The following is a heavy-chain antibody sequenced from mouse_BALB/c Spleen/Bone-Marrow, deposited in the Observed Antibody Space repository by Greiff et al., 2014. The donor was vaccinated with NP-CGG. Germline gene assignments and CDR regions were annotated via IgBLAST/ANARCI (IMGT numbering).Heavy chain of an antibody. CDR1: GYSFTTYW. Sequence: QVQLQQSGAELAKPGASVKMSCQASGYSFTTYWMHWVKQRPGQGLEWIGYINPFTGYTGFNQKFKDKATLTADKSSSTAYMQRSSMTSEGSTVYYGARGLRDWYFDVWGAGTTVTVSS. CDR3: ARGLRDWYFDV. J-gene: IGHJ1*01. V-gene: IGHV1-7*01. D-gene: IGHD2-4*01. CDR2: INPFTGYT.